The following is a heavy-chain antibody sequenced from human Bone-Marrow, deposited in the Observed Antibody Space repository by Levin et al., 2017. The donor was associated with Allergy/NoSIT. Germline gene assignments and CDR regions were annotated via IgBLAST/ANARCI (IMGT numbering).Heavy chain of an antibody. Sequence: SQTLSLTCTVSGGSITHYYWGWIRQPPGKVLEWIGSIYFTGSTHYSPSLKSRVTISLDTSKNQFSLKLISVTPADTAVYYCARAPPYYDESGAFDYWGQGALVTVSS. D-gene: IGHD3-22*01. CDR3: ARAPPYYDESGAFDY. CDR2: IYFTGST. CDR1: GGSITHYY. J-gene: IGHJ4*02. V-gene: IGHV4-59*01.